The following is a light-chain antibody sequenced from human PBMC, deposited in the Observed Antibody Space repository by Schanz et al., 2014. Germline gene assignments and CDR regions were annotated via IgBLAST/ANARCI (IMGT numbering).Light chain of an antibody. Sequence: EIIMTQSPGTLSLSPGETATLSCRASETVNGRFLAWYQQKPGQAPRLLIYGASRRATGTPARFSGSGSATEFTLTISSLQSEDFAVYYCQQYDNWWTFGPGTKVEIK. J-gene: IGKJ1*01. CDR2: GAS. CDR1: ETVNGRF. CDR3: QQYDNWWT. V-gene: IGKV3-15*01.